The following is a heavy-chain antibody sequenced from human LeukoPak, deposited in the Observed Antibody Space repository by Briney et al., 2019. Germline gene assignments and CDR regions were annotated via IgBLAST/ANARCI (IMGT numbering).Heavy chain of an antibody. Sequence: GGSLRLSWAASGFIFSNYNLNWVRQAPGKGLEWVAHISGSSSTIFYANSVRGRFTVSRDYAKNSSYLQMNSLRDDDTAVYYCARENGKDYDFWSRAFSHWGQGALVFVSS. CDR3: ARENGKDYDFWSRAFSH. J-gene: IGHJ4*02. CDR2: ISGSSSTI. CDR1: GFIFSNYN. V-gene: IGHV3-48*02. D-gene: IGHD3-3*01.